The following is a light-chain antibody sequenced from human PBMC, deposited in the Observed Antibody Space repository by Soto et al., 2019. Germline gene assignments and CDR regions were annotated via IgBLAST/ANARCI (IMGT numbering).Light chain of an antibody. CDR1: SSDVGGYNY. Sequence: QSALTQPASVSGSPGQSITISCTGSSSDVGGYNYVCWYQQHPGKAPKLMIYDVSSRPSGVSNRFSGSKSGNTASLTISGLQAEDEADYYCSSYTSSSTLTFGGGTKVTVL. CDR2: DVS. V-gene: IGLV2-14*01. CDR3: SSYTSSSTLT. J-gene: IGLJ2*01.